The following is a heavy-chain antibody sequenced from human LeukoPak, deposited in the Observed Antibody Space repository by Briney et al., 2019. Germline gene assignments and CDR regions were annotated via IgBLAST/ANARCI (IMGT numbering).Heavy chain of an antibody. D-gene: IGHD6-6*01. J-gene: IGHJ4*02. V-gene: IGHV4-39*07. CDR3: ARVVRRRPFDY. CDR2: IYYGGST. CDR1: GGSISSSSYY. Sequence: SETLSLTCTVSGGSISSSSYYWGWIRQPPGKGLEWIGSIYYGGSTFYKPSLKSRATISVDTSRNQFSLKLSSVNAPATGVYYCARVVRRRPFDYWGQGTLVTVSS.